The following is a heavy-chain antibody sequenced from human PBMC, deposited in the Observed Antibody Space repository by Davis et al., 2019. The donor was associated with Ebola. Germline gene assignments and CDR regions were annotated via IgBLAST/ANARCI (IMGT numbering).Heavy chain of an antibody. CDR3: TTGTTVTTYYFDN. V-gene: IGHV3-15*01. CDR1: GFTFSNAW. CDR2: IKSKTDGGTI. J-gene: IGHJ4*02. Sequence: PGGSLRLSCAASGFTFSNAWMSWVRQAPGMGLEWVGRIKSKTDGGTIDYAAPVRGRFTISRDDSKNTLYLQMNSLKTEDTAVYYCTTGTTVTTYYFDNWGQGTLVTVSS. D-gene: IGHD4-17*01.